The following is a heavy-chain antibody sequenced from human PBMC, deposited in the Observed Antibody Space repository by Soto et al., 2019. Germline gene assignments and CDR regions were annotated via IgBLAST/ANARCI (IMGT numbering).Heavy chain of an antibody. J-gene: IGHJ4*02. Sequence: QVQLVESGGGVVQPGRSLRLSCAASGFMFSSHGMHWIRQAPGKGLEWVAVIWYDGSNKYYADSVKGRFIISRDNSKNTLYLQMNSLRVEDTAVYYCGPDTLDYWGPGTLVTVSS. CDR2: IWYDGSNK. CDR3: GPDTLDY. V-gene: IGHV3-33*01. CDR1: GFMFSSHG.